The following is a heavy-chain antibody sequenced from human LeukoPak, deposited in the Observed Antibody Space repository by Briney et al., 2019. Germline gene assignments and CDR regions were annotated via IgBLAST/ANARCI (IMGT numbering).Heavy chain of an antibody. CDR1: GGSISSYY. Sequence: PSETLSLTCTVSGGSISSYYWSWIRQPAGKGLEWIGRIYTSGSTNYNPSLKSRVTMSVDTSKNQFSLKLSSVTAADTAVYYCARAYDSSGLLQNDAFDIWGQGTMVTVSS. CDR3: ARAYDSSGLLQNDAFDI. V-gene: IGHV4-4*07. CDR2: IYTSGST. J-gene: IGHJ3*02. D-gene: IGHD3-22*01.